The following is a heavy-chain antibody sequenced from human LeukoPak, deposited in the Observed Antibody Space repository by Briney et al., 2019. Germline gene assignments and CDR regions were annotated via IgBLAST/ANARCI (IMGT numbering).Heavy chain of an antibody. Sequence: GGSLRLSCGASGFTFNDYAMTRVHQAPGKGLEWVGRIKSKTDGGTTDYAAPVKGRFTISRDNAKNSLYLQMNSLRAEDTAVYYCASPGGYYYGSSVFDYWGQGTLVTVSS. D-gene: IGHD3-10*01. CDR2: IKSKTDGGTT. J-gene: IGHJ4*02. V-gene: IGHV3-15*01. CDR3: ASPGGYYYGSSVFDY. CDR1: GFTFNDYA.